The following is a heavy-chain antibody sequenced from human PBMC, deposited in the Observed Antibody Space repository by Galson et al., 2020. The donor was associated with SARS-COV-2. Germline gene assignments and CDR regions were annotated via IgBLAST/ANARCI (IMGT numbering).Heavy chain of an antibody. CDR3: ARAEEQFSTNWYYYFDY. Sequence: LEWIGYIYHSGTTNYNPSLKSRVTISVDTSKNQFSLNLSSVTAADTAVYYCARAEEQFSTNWYYYFDYWGQGALVTVSS. D-gene: IGHD6-13*01. CDR2: IYHSGTT. J-gene: IGHJ4*02. V-gene: IGHV4-59*01.